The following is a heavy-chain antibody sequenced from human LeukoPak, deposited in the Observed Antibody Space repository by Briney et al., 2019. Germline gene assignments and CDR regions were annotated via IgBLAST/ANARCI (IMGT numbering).Heavy chain of an antibody. Sequence: SETLSLTCTVSGDSLNSCSYYWGWIRQPPGKGLEWIGAFYYCGGTYNTPSLESRVTISVDTSRYQFSLKLGSVTAAGTAVYYCASRLAVAGIGYDYWGQGILVTVSS. CDR3: ASRLAVAGIGYDY. CDR1: GDSLNSCSYY. J-gene: IGHJ4*02. D-gene: IGHD6-19*01. CDR2: FYYCGGT. V-gene: IGHV4-39*01.